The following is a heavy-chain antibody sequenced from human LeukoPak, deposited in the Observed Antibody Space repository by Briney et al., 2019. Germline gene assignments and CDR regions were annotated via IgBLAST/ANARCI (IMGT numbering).Heavy chain of an antibody. D-gene: IGHD2-2*01. CDR3: ARGYCSSTSCPFDP. J-gene: IGHJ5*02. CDR2: IIPIFGTA. Sequence: SVKVSCKASGGTFSSYSISWVRQAPGQGLEWMGGIIPIFGTANYAQKFQGRVTITTDESTSTAYMELSSLRSEDTAVYYCARGYCSSTSCPFDPWGQGTLVTVSS. V-gene: IGHV1-69*05. CDR1: GGTFSSYS.